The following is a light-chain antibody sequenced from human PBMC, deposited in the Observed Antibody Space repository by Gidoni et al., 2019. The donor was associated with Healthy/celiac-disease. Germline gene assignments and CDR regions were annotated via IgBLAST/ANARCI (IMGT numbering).Light chain of an antibody. CDR3: QQRSNWPGLT. Sequence: EIVLTQSPATLPLSPGERATLYGRASQGVSSYLVWYQQKPGQAPMHLIYDASNRVTGIPARFSGSGSGTAFTLPISSLEPEDFAVYYCQQRSNWPGLTFGGGTKVEIK. CDR2: DAS. V-gene: IGKV3-11*01. J-gene: IGKJ4*01. CDR1: QGVSSY.